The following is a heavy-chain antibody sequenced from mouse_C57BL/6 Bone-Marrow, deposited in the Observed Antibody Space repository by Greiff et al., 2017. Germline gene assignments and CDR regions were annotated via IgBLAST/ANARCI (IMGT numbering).Heavy chain of an antibody. V-gene: IGHV1-59*01. D-gene: IGHD1-1*01. CDR2: IDPSDSYT. CDR3: ARDITTVVAPFDY. CDR1: GYTFTSYW. Sequence: QVQLQQPGAELVRPGTSVKLSCKASGYTFTSYWMHWVKQRPGQGLEWIGVIDPSDSYTNYNQKFKGKATLTVDTSSSTAYMQLSSLTSEDSAVSYCARDITTVVAPFDYWGQGTTLTVSS. J-gene: IGHJ2*01.